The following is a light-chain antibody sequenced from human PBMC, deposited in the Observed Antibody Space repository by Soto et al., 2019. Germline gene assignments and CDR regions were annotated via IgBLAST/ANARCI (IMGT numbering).Light chain of an antibody. CDR1: SSDVGDYDF. J-gene: IGLJ3*02. CDR3: SSFTSTSTLVV. V-gene: IGLV2-14*01. CDR2: EVS. Sequence: QSALTQPASVSGSPGQSITISCTGSSSDVGDYDFVSWYQQHPGKVPKLLIYEVSDRPSGVSNRFSGSKSGNTASLTISGLQAEDDAHYYCSSFTSTSTLVVFGGGTKVTVL.